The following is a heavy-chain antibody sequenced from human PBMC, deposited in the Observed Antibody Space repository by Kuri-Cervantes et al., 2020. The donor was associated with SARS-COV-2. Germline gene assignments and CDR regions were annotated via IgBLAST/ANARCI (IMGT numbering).Heavy chain of an antibody. Sequence: SVKVSCKASGYTFTGYYMHWVRQAPGQGLEWMGGIIPIFGTANYAQKFQGRVTITADESTSTAYMELSSLRSEDTAVYYCARDRPYENTIFGVVPSHDWYFDLWGRGTLVTVSS. CDR3: ARDRPYENTIFGVVPSHDWYFDL. CDR1: GYTFTGYY. CDR2: IIPIFGTA. J-gene: IGHJ2*01. D-gene: IGHD3-3*01. V-gene: IGHV1-69*13.